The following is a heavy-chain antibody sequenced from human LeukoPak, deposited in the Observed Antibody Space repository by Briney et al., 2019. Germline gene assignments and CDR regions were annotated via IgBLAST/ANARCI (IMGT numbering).Heavy chain of an antibody. CDR2: MHPNSGDT. Sequence: ASVKVSCKTSGYTLSTYEINWVRQAAGQGLEWMGWMHPNSGDTDYAQKFQGRVTMTRDTSINTVYMELSSLRSEDTAVYYCTRGPRNDPWGQGTLVTVSS. J-gene: IGHJ5*02. CDR1: GYTLSTYE. V-gene: IGHV1-8*01. D-gene: IGHD1-14*01. CDR3: TRGPRNDP.